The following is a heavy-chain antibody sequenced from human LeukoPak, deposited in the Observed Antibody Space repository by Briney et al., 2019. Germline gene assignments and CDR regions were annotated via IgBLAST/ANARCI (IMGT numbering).Heavy chain of an antibody. V-gene: IGHV3-23*01. Sequence: GASLTLSCAAAAFSFSSYAMGWVRQHPGKWMEWVSAISGSGCATYYADSVKGRFTIFRDNSKNTLYLQMNSLRAEDTAVYYCAKDGYCSSTSCYPSRYWGQGTLVTVAS. CDR3: AKDGYCSSTSCYPSRY. CDR1: AFSFSSYA. CDR2: ISGSGCAT. D-gene: IGHD2-2*01. J-gene: IGHJ4*02.